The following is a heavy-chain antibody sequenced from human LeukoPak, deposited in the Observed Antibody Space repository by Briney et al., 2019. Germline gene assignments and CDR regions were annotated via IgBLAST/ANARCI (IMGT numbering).Heavy chain of an antibody. CDR1: GFTFSSCA. J-gene: IGHJ4*02. Sequence: GGSLRLSCAASGFTFSSCAMSWVRQAPGKGLELVSAISGSGGSTYYADSVKGRFTISRDNSKNTLYLQMNSLRPEDTAVYYCARARPSMWIDYWGQGTLVTVSS. D-gene: IGHD5-12*01. CDR3: ARARPSMWIDY. V-gene: IGHV3-23*01. CDR2: ISGSGGST.